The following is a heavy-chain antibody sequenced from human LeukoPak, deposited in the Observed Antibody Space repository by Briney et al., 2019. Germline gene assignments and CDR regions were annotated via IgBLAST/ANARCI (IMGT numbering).Heavy chain of an antibody. V-gene: IGHV3-74*01. Sequence: GGSLRLSCAASGFTFSSYWMHWVRQAPGKGLVWVSRISSDGSSTSYADSVKGRFTISRDNAKNTLYLQMNSLRAEDTAVYYCAREGSYGFDYWGQGTLVTVSS. CDR3: AREGSYGFDY. CDR1: GFTFSSYW. D-gene: IGHD5-18*01. J-gene: IGHJ4*02. CDR2: ISSDGSST.